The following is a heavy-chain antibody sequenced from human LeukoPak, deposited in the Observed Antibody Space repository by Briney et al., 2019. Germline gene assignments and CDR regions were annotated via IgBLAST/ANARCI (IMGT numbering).Heavy chain of an antibody. Sequence: SQTLSLTCAVSGGSISSGGYCWGWIRQPPGKGLEWIGYIYHSGSTYYNPSLKSRVTISVDRSKNQFSLKLSSVTAADTAVYYCAREKYYTSSSIDYWGQGTLVTVSS. CDR1: GGSISSGGYC. J-gene: IGHJ4*02. V-gene: IGHV4-30-2*01. CDR2: IYHSGST. CDR3: AREKYYTSSSIDY. D-gene: IGHD6-6*01.